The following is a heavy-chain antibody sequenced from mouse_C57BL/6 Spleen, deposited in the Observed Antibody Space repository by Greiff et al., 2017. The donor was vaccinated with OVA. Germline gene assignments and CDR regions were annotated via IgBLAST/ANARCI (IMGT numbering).Heavy chain of an antibody. D-gene: IGHD3-1*01. CDR2: IYPGDGDT. J-gene: IGHJ2*01. V-gene: IGHV1-82*01. CDR3: ATRFGCDD. Sequence: QLQQSGPELVKPGASVKISCKASGYAFSSSWMNWVKQRPGKGLEWIGRIYPGDGDTNYNGKFKGKATLTADKSSSTAYMQLSSLTSEDSAVYFCATRFGCDDWGQGTTLTVSS. CDR1: GYAFSSSW.